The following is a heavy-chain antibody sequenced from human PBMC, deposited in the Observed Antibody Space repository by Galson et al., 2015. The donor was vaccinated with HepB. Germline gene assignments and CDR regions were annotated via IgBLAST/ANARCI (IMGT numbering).Heavy chain of an antibody. J-gene: IGHJ4*02. V-gene: IGHV4-30-4*07. CDR3: ARVPRDIYGSGALDY. D-gene: IGHD3-10*01. CDR1: GGSISSGGYS. Sequence: TLSLTCAVSGGSISSGGYSWSWIRQPPGKGLEWIGYIYYSGSTYYNPSLKSRVTISVDTSKNQFSLKLSSVTAADTAVYYCARVPRDIYGSGALDYWGQGTLVTVSS. CDR2: IYYSGST.